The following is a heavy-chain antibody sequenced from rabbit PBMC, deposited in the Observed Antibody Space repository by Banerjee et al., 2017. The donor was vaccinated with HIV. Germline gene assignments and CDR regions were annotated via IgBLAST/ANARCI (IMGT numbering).Heavy chain of an antibody. CDR1: GFSFSSGYY. V-gene: IGHV1S40*01. J-gene: IGHJ4*01. CDR2: IDPVFGST. Sequence: QSLEESGGDLVKPEGSLTLTCTASGFSFSSGYYMSWVRQAPGKGLEWIGCIDPVFGSTYYASWAKGRFTISKTSSTTVTLQMTSLTAADTATYFCGRDDGSDGNALHLWGPGTLV. CDR3: GRDDGSDGNALHL. D-gene: IGHD5-1*01.